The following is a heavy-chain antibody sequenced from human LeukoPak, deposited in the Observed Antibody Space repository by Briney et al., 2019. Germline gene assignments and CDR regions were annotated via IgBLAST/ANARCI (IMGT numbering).Heavy chain of an antibody. CDR2: ISSSSSTI. V-gene: IGHV3-48*01. CDR3: ARDRRITMVRGVIGAFDI. Sequence: GGSLRLSCAASGFTFSSYSMNWVRQAPGKGLEWVSYISSSSSTIYYADSVKGRFTISRDNAKNSLYLQMNSLRAEDTAVYYCARDRRITMVRGVIGAFDIWGQGTMVTVSS. J-gene: IGHJ3*02. D-gene: IGHD3-10*01. CDR1: GFTFSSYS.